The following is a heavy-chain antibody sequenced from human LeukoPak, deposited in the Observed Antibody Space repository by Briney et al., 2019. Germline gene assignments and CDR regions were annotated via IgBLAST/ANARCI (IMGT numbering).Heavy chain of an antibody. CDR3: ARDLRTSWYYYYYYMDV. Sequence: SETLSLTCTVSGGSISSYYWSWIRQPPGKGLEWIGYIYYSGSTYYNPSLKSRVTISVDTSKNQFSLKLSSVTAADTAVYYCARDLRTSWYYYYYYMDVWGKGTTVTVSS. CDR2: IYYSGST. CDR1: GGSISSYY. V-gene: IGHV4-59*12. D-gene: IGHD2-2*01. J-gene: IGHJ6*03.